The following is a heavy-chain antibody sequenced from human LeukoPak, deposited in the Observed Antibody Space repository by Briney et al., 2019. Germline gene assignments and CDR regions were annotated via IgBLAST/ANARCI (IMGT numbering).Heavy chain of an antibody. CDR2: INPNSGGT. J-gene: IGHJ4*02. CDR1: GGTFSSYA. Sequence: GSSVKVSCKASGGTFSSYAISWVRQAPGQGLEWMGWINPNSGGTNYAQKFQGRVTMTRDTSISTAYMELSRLRSDDTAVYYCARANYYGSSLAWGQGTLVTVSS. CDR3: ARANYYGSSLA. D-gene: IGHD3-10*01. V-gene: IGHV1-2*02.